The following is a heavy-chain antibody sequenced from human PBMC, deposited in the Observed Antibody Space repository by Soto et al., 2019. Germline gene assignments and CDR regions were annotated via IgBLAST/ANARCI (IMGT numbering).Heavy chain of an antibody. CDR2: INSEGSST. V-gene: IGHV3-74*01. D-gene: IGHD3-16*01. CDR1: GFNFNKYW. J-gene: IGHJ4*02. CDR3: VRYYEYYFEY. Sequence: GGSLRLSCAASGFNFNKYWMHWVRQAPGKGLVWVSRINSEGSSTSYADSVKGRFTIPRDNAKNTLYLQMNSLRVEDAAVYYCVRYYEYYFEYWGQGTPVTVSS.